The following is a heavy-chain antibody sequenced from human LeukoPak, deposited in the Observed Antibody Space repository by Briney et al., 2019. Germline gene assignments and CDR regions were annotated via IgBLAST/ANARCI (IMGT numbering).Heavy chain of an antibody. J-gene: IGHJ4*02. CDR1: GYTFTGYY. CDR3: ARGSSRVADFDY. CDR2: IIPIFGTA. Sequence: SVKVSCKASGYTFTGYYMHWVRQAPGQGLEWMGGIIPIFGTANYAQKFQGRVTITTDESTSTAYMELSSLRSEDTAVYYCARGSSRVADFDYWGQGTLVTVSS. D-gene: IGHD6-19*01. V-gene: IGHV1-69*05.